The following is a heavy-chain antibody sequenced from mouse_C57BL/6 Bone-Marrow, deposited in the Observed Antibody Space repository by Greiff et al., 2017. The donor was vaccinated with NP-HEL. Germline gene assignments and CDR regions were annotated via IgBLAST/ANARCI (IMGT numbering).Heavy chain of an antibody. CDR2: IDPSDSYT. V-gene: IGHV1-50*01. CDR3: ARWAPIYDGYPAWFAY. Sequence: VQLQQPGAELVKPGASVKLSCKASGYTFTSYWMQWVKQRPGQGLEWIGEIDPSDSYTNYNQKFKGKATLTVDTSSSTAYMQLSSLTSEDSAVYYCARWAPIYDGYPAWFAYWGQGTLVTVSA. J-gene: IGHJ3*01. D-gene: IGHD2-3*01. CDR1: GYTFTSYW.